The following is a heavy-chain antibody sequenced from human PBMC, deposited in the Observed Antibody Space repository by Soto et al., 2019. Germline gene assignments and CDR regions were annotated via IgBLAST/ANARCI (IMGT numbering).Heavy chain of an antibody. CDR3: ARDWESSVSTWSFGGF. D-gene: IGHD3-16*01. CDR2: IIPFLGVT. Sequence: QVQLVQSGAEVKKPGSSVKVSCKSSGGTYSPYTINWVRQAPGQGLEWMGRIIPFLGVTNYGLKFQARVKINAEKATNTAYKELRGLRFADTAVYYCARDWESSVSTWSFGGFWGRGTLVTVSS. J-gene: IGHJ4*02. V-gene: IGHV1-69*08. CDR1: GGTYSPYT.